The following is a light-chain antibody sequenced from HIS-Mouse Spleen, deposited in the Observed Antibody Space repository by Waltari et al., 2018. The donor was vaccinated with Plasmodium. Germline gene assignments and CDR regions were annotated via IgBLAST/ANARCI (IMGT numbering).Light chain of an antibody. Sequence: DLQMTQSPSSVSASVRDRVTITCQASQGISSWLAWYQQKAGNAPKILIYAASSVQSGPPSRLSGSGSGTDITTTISSRQAEDFATYYGQQDKSVPWTFGQGPKVEIK. CDR1: QGISSW. J-gene: IGKJ1*01. CDR3: QQDKSVPWT. V-gene: IGKV1-12*01. CDR2: AAS.